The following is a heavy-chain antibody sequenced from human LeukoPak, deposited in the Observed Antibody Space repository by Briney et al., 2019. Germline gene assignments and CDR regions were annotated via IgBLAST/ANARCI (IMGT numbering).Heavy chain of an antibody. V-gene: IGHV1-69*01. D-gene: IGHD6-13*01. Sequence: AASVKVSCKASGGTFSSYAISWVRQAPGQGLEWMGGIIPIFGTANYAQKFQGRVTITADESTSTAYMELSSLRSEDTAVYYCARRVAAAPRYYYYYYMDVWGKGTTVTVSS. CDR2: IIPIFGTA. CDR1: GGTFSSYA. CDR3: ARRVAAAPRYYYYYYMDV. J-gene: IGHJ6*03.